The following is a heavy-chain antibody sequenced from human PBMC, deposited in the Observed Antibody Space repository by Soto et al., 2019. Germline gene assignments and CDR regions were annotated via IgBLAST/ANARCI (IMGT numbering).Heavy chain of an antibody. J-gene: IGHJ4*02. CDR1: DFTLSSYG. Sequence: EVQLLESGGGLVQPGGSLRLSCAASDFTLSSYGMTWVRQPPGKGLEWVSTIRGRGATTYYADSVKGRVTISRDDSKNPLYLQMNSLRVDDTAVYFCAKDVNYDVLAGYYYYWGQGTRVTVSS. V-gene: IGHV3-23*01. D-gene: IGHD3-9*01. CDR2: IRGRGATT. CDR3: AKDVNYDVLAGYYYY.